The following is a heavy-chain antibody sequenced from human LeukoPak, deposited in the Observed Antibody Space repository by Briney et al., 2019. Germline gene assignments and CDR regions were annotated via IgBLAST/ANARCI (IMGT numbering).Heavy chain of an antibody. J-gene: IGHJ3*02. CDR1: VLRLIRYW. D-gene: IGHD3-22*01. CDR2: IYPYVGYT. V-gene: IGHV3-74*03. CDR3: ARGPYYYDSVGHPDI. Sequence: GWALRLSRGPSVLRLIRYWMHLVRQTPETPLVWVSYIYPYVGYTKYLVSLDGQFTSSRDNGQNNQYVLMNSLRVDDTAVDFCARGPYYYDSVGHPDIWGHGTMVTVSS.